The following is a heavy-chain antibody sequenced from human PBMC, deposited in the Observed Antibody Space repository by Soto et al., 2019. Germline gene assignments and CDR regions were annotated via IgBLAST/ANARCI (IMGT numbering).Heavy chain of an antibody. V-gene: IGHV1-69*12. D-gene: IGHD2-21*02. Sequence: QVQLVQSGAEVKKPGSSVKVSCKASGGTFSSYAISWVRQAPGQGLEWMGGIIPIFGTANYAQKFQGRVTIAADESTSTAYMELSSLRSEDTAVYYCARVVVDTVVTSYWYFDLWGRGTLVTVSS. CDR3: ARVVVDTVVTSYWYFDL. CDR1: GGTFSSYA. J-gene: IGHJ2*01. CDR2: IIPIFGTA.